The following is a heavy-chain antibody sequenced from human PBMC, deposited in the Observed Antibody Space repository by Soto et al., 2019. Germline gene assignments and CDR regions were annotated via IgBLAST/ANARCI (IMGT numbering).Heavy chain of an antibody. D-gene: IGHD4-17*01. CDR3: ARDIFGDYGDYGIDY. J-gene: IGHJ4*02. CDR2: IYYSGST. V-gene: IGHV4-61*01. Sequence: SETLSLTCTVSGGSVSSGSYYWSWIRQPPGKGLEWIGYIYYSGSTNYNPSLKSRVTISVDTSKNQFSLKLSSVTAADTAVYYCARDIFGDYGDYGIDYWGQGTLVTVSS. CDR1: GGSVSSGSYY.